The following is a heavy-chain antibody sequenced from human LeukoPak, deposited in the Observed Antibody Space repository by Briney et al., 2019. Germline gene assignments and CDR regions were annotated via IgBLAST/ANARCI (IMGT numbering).Heavy chain of an antibody. Sequence: SETLSLTCAVYGGSFSGYYWSWIRQPPGKGLEWIGEINHSGSTNYKPSLKSRVTISVDTSKNQFSLKLSSVTAADTAVYYCARVFDHSRGYYYYYYMDVWDKGTTVTVSS. CDR2: INHSGST. V-gene: IGHV4-34*01. D-gene: IGHD4-11*01. CDR1: GGSFSGYY. CDR3: ARVFDHSRGYYYYYYMDV. J-gene: IGHJ6*03.